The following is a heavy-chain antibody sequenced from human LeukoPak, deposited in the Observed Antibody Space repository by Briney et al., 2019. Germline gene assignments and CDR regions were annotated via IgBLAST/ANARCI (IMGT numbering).Heavy chain of an antibody. D-gene: IGHD3-22*01. J-gene: IGHJ4*02. CDR1: GFTLSDYY. CDR2: ISSSGSTI. CDR3: ARDALYDSSGYYVGFDY. Sequence: GGSLRLSCAASGFTLSDYYMSWIRQAPGKGLEWVSYISSSGSTIYYADSVKGRFTISRDNAKNSLYLQMNSLRAEDTAVYYCARDALYDSSGYYVGFDYWGQGTLVTVSS. V-gene: IGHV3-11*01.